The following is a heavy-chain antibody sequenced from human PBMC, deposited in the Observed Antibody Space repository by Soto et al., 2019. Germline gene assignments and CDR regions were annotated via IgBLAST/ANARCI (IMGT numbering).Heavy chain of an antibody. J-gene: IGHJ4*02. CDR1: GFTFGDYA. Sequence: PGGSLRLSCTASGFTFGDYAMSWFRQAPGKGLEWVGFIRSKAYGGTTEYAASVKGRFTISRDDSKSIAYLQMNSLKTEDTAVYYCTRGSYDSSGWTDDYWGQGTLVTVSS. CDR2: IRSKAYGGTT. CDR3: TRGSYDSSGWTDDY. V-gene: IGHV3-49*03. D-gene: IGHD3-22*01.